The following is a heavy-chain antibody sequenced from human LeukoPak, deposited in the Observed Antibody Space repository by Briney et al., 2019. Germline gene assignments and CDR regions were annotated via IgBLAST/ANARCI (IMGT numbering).Heavy chain of an antibody. J-gene: IGHJ6*02. CDR2: IKQDGSEK. CDR1: GFTFSSYW. CDR3: ARGLGSGWPYYYYYGMDV. V-gene: IGHV3-7*01. D-gene: IGHD6-19*01. Sequence: GGSLRLSCAASGFTFSSYWMSWVRQAPGKGPEWVANIKQDGSEKYYVDSVKGRFTISRDNAKNSLYLQMNSLRAEDTAVYYCARGLGSGWPYYYYYGMDVWGQGTTVTVSS.